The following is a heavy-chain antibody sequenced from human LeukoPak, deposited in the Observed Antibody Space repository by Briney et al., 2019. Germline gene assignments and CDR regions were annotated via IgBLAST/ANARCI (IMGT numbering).Heavy chain of an antibody. J-gene: IGHJ4*02. D-gene: IGHD5-24*01. V-gene: IGHV3-53*04. Sequence: GWSLRLSCAASRLTLISNYTSWVPQTPGKGVEWGSVICDNGDTYSPDPLKSRCTISKHNCQNTLSLQMNSLRPEDTAVYYCAGGSRRAGYDYWGQGTLVTVSS. CDR1: RLTLISNY. CDR2: ICDNGDT. CDR3: AGGSRRAGYDY.